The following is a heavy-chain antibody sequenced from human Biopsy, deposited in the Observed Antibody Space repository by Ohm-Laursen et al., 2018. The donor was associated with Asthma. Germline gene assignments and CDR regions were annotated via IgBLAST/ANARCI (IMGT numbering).Heavy chain of an antibody. D-gene: IGHD7-27*01. CDR2: ITPESGGT. J-gene: IGHJ5*02. CDR3: ARVQKSPGDRWFDP. Sequence: GSSVKVSCKASGDSFSNYAISWVRQAPRQGLEWMGRITPESGGTTYAQKFQGRVTMTRDRSISTAYMELSRLTSDDTAVYYCARVQKSPGDRWFDPWGQGTLVTVSS. CDR1: GDSFSNYA. V-gene: IGHV1-2*06.